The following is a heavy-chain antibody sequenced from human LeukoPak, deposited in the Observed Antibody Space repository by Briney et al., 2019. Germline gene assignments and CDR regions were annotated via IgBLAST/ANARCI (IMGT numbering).Heavy chain of an antibody. CDR2: IIPIFGTA. CDR1: GGTFSSYA. D-gene: IGHD3-3*01. V-gene: IGHV1-69*01. J-gene: IGHJ4*02. Sequence: ASVKVSCKASGGTFSSYAISWVRQAPGQGLEWMGGIIPIFGTANDAQKFQGRVTITADESTSTAYMELSSLRSEDTAVYYCARQAFWSGYYPYWGQGTLVTVSS. CDR3: ARQAFWSGYYPY.